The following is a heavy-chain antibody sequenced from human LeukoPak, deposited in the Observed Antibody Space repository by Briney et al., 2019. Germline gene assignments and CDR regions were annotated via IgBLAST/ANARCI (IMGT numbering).Heavy chain of an antibody. J-gene: IGHJ4*02. CDR1: GGSISSSSYY. V-gene: IGHV4-39*01. CDR3: ARVLRATVTIDD. Sequence: SETLSLTCTVSGGSISSSSYYWGWIRQPPGKGLEWIGSIYYSGSTYYNPSLKSRVTISVDTSKNQSSLKLSSVTAADTAVYYCARVLRATVTIDDWGQGTLVTVSS. D-gene: IGHD4-17*01. CDR2: IYYSGST.